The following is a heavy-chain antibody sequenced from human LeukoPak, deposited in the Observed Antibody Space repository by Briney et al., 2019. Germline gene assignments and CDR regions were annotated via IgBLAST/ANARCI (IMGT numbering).Heavy chain of an antibody. CDR3: ARDLYCSSTSCYGGTDAFDI. V-gene: IGHV1-18*01. CDR1: GYTFTSYG. D-gene: IGHD2-2*01. J-gene: IGHJ3*02. CDR2: ISAYNGNT. Sequence: ASVKVSCKASGYTFTSYGISWVRQAPGQGLEWMGWISAYNGNTNYAQKLQGRVTMTTDTSTSTAYMELRSLRSDDTAVYYCARDLYCSSTSCYGGTDAFDIWGQGTMVTVSS.